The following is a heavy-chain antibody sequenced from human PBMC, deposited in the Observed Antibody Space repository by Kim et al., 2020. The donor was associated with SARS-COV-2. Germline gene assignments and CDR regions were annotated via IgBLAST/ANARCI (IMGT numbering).Heavy chain of an antibody. D-gene: IGHD6-19*01. Sequence: YYADPVKGRFTISRDNAKNSLYLQMNRLRAEDTAVYYCARDRHSSGSFDYWGQGTLVTVSS. CDR3: ARDRHSSGSFDY. V-gene: IGHV3-11*04. J-gene: IGHJ4*02.